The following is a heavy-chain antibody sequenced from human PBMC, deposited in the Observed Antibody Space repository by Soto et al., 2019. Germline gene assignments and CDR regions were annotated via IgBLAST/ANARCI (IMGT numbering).Heavy chain of an antibody. J-gene: IGHJ3*02. D-gene: IGHD2-21*02. V-gene: IGHV3-13*01. Sequence: GGSLRLSCTASGFTFSNYDMHWVRQATGEGLQWVANINVAGNTYYPVSVKGRFTISRENAKNSLYLHINSLRVEDTAVYYCTRTADFTSAFDIWGQGTMVTVSS. CDR1: GFTFSNYD. CDR2: INVAGNT. CDR3: TRTADFTSAFDI.